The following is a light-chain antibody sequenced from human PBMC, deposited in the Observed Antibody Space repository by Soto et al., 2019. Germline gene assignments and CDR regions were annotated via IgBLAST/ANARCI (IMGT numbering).Light chain of an antibody. J-gene: IGKJ4*01. Sequence: DIQLTQSPSFLSASVGDRVTITCRASQDISSHLAWYQQKPGKAPKLLIYAASTLQGGVPSGFGGSGSGTEFTLTITSLQPEDFAAYYCQQVKSYPLTFGGGTKVEIK. CDR2: AAS. CDR1: QDISSH. V-gene: IGKV1-9*01. CDR3: QQVKSYPLT.